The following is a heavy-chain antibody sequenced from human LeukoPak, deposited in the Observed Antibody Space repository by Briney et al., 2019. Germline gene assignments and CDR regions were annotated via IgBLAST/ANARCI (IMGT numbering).Heavy chain of an antibody. CDR1: GDPISSYY. D-gene: IGHD3-10*01. V-gene: IGHV4-59*01. CDR2: IYYSGTT. Sequence: AETLSLTCTVSGDPISSYYWSWIRQPPGKGLEWIAYIYYSGTTKHNASLKSRVTMSVDTSKNQISLKLSSVTAADTAVYYCARMVRGVIDAFEIWGQGTMVTVSS. CDR3: ARMVRGVIDAFEI. J-gene: IGHJ3*02.